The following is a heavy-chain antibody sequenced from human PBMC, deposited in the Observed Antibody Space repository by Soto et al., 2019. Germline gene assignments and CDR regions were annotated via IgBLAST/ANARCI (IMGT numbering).Heavy chain of an antibody. CDR2: IKQDGSEK. Sequence: EVQLVESGGGLVQPGGSLRLSCAASGFTFSSYWMSWVRQAPGKGLEWVAIIKQDGSEKYYVDSVKGRFTISRDNAKNSLYLQMNSLRAEDTAVYYCARAPGIAAAGTPHYWGQGALVTVSS. J-gene: IGHJ4*02. V-gene: IGHV3-7*01. CDR1: GFTFSSYW. D-gene: IGHD6-13*01. CDR3: ARAPGIAAAGTPHY.